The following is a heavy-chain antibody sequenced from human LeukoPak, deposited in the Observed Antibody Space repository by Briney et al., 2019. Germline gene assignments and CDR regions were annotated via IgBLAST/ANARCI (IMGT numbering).Heavy chain of an antibody. J-gene: IGHJ4*02. D-gene: IGHD6-19*01. Sequence: GRSLRLSCAASGFTFHDYAMHWVRQAPGKGLEWVSGISWNSIGIGYADSVRGRFTISRDNAKNSLYLQMNSLRAEDTALYYCAKGGEGSGWTYFDYWGQGTLVTVSS. CDR1: GFTFHDYA. CDR3: AKGGEGSGWTYFDY. CDR2: ISWNSIGI. V-gene: IGHV3-9*01.